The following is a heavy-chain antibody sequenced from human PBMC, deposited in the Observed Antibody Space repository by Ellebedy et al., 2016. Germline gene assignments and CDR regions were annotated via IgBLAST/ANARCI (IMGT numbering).Heavy chain of an antibody. V-gene: IGHV3-11*01. D-gene: IGHD1-14*01. Sequence: GESLKISXVASGFTFSDYYMSWIRQAPGKGLECISYMSTSGTTIYNADSVKGRFTISRDNAKNSVYLQMNNLRAEDTAMYYCARDQDGKGSTSDYWGQGTLVTVSP. CDR3: ARDQDGKGSTSDY. J-gene: IGHJ4*02. CDR1: GFTFSDYY. CDR2: MSTSGTTI.